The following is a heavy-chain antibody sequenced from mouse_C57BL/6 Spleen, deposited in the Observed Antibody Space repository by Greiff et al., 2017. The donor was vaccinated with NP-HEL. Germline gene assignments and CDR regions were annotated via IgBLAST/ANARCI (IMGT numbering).Heavy chain of an antibody. CDR3: ARSRGSSPSWFAY. D-gene: IGHD1-1*01. Sequence: QVQLQQSGAELARPGASVKLSCKASGYTFTSYGISWVKQRTGQGLEWIGEIYPRSGNTYYNEKFKGKATLTADKSSSTAYMELRSLTSEDSAVYVCARSRGSSPSWFAYWGQGTLVTVSA. V-gene: IGHV1-81*01. CDR2: IYPRSGNT. CDR1: GYTFTSYG. J-gene: IGHJ3*01.